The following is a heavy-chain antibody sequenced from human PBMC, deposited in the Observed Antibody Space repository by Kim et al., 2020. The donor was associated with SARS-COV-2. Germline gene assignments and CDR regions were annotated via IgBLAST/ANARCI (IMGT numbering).Heavy chain of an antibody. CDR3: ARSPSGSYRYSDY. J-gene: IGHJ4*02. D-gene: IGHD1-26*01. CDR2: IYYGGTS. V-gene: IGHV4-59*11. Sequence: SETLSLTCTVSGGSISSHYWSWIRQSPGKGLEWIGDIYYGGTSNYNPSLRSRVSISVDTSKNQFSLKLSSVTAADTAVYYCARSPSGSYRYSDYWGQGTLVTVSS. CDR1: GGSISSHY.